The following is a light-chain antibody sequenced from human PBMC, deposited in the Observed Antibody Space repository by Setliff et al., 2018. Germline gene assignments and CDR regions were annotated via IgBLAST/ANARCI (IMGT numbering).Light chain of an antibody. Sequence: QSDLTQPAYVSGSPGQSITISCTGTSSDGGGYDYVSWYQQHPGKAPKLMIYDVSNRPSGVSNRFSGSKSGNTASLTISGLQAEDEADYYCSSYTSSSTLGVFGTGTKVTVL. CDR2: DVS. CDR3: SSYTSSSTLGV. J-gene: IGLJ1*01. CDR1: SSDGGGYDY. V-gene: IGLV2-14*01.